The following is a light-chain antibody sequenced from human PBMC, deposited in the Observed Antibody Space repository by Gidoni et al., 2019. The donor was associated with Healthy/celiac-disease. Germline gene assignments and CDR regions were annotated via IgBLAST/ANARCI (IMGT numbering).Light chain of an antibody. CDR2: KDR. J-gene: IGLJ2*01. Sequence: SYELTQPPSVSVSPGQTARITCSGDALPKQYAYWYQQKPGQAPVLVIYKDRERPSGIPERFSGSSSGTTVTLTISGVQAEDEADYYCQSADSSGTEGVFGGGTKLTVL. CDR1: ALPKQY. CDR3: QSADSSGTEGV. V-gene: IGLV3-25*03.